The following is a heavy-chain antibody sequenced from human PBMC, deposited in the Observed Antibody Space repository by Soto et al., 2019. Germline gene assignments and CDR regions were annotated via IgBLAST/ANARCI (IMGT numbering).Heavy chain of an antibody. CDR3: ARVGGYYFGSYDY. Sequence: ASVKVSCKASGYTFTGYYMHWVRQAPGQGLEWMGWINPNSGGTNYAQKFQGWVTMTRDTSISTAYMELSRLRSDDTAVYYCARVGGYYFGSYDYWGQGTLVNVSS. CDR2: INPNSGGT. CDR1: GYTFTGYY. J-gene: IGHJ4*02. D-gene: IGHD3-3*01. V-gene: IGHV1-2*04.